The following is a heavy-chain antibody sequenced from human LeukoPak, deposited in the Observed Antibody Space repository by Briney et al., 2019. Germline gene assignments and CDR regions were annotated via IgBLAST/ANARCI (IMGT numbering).Heavy chain of an antibody. CDR2: IKQDGSEK. Sequence: GGSLRLSCAASGFTFSSYWMSWVRQAPGKGLEWVANIKQDGSEKYYVDSVKGRFTISRDNAKNSLYLQMNSLRAEDTAVYYCARDFGTRRRDDAFDIWGQGTMVTDSS. V-gene: IGHV3-7*01. CDR1: GFTFSSYW. D-gene: IGHD1-7*01. J-gene: IGHJ3*02. CDR3: ARDFGTRRRDDAFDI.